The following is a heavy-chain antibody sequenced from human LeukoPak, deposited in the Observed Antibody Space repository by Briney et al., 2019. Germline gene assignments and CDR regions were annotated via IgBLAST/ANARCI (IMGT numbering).Heavy chain of an antibody. V-gene: IGHV4-61*02. J-gene: IGHJ4*02. CDR3: ASGSGSPDY. Sequence: SETLSLTCTVSGGSISSGSYYWSWIRQPAGKGLEWIGRIYTSGSTNYNPSLKSRVTISVDTSKNQFSLKLSSVTAADTAVYYCASGSGSPDYWGQGTLVTVSS. CDR1: GGSISSGSYY. D-gene: IGHD3-10*01. CDR2: IYTSGST.